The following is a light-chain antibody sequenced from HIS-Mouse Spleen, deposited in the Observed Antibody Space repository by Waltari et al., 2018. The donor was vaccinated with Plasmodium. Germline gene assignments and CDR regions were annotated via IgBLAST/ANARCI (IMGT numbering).Light chain of an antibody. CDR2: AAS. V-gene: IGKV1-39*01. J-gene: IGKJ1*01. Sequence: DIQMTQSTSSLSASVGDRVTITCRASQSISSDLNWYQQKPGKAPKLLIYAASSLQSGVPSRFSGSGSGTDFTLTISSLQPEDFATYYCQQNYNTWTFGQGTKVEIK. CDR1: QSISSD. CDR3: QQNYNTWT.